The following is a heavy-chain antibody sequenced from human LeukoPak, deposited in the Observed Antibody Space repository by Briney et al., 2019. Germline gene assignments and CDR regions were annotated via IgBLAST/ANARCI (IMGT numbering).Heavy chain of an antibody. Sequence: GGSLRLSCAASGFTFSSYGMHWVRQAPGKGLGWVAVISYDGSNKYYADSVKGRFTISRDNSKNSLYLQMNSLRAEDTAVYYCAKDNGHYDFWSGYPYYFDYWGQGTLVTVSS. D-gene: IGHD3-3*01. V-gene: IGHV3-30*18. CDR1: GFTFSSYG. CDR3: AKDNGHYDFWSGYPYYFDY. J-gene: IGHJ4*02. CDR2: ISYDGSNK.